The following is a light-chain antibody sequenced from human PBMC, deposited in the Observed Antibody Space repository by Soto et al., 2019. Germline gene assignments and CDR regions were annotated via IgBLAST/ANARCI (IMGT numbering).Light chain of an antibody. V-gene: IGKV1-27*01. Sequence: DVQMTQSHSSLSAAVGAKVTINRRASQGISKYLAWYQQKPGKAPNLLIFAASTLQSGVPSRFSGSGSGTDFTLSISSLQPEDVATYYCQKYNSAPLTVGGGAKVDIK. CDR3: QKYNSAPLT. CDR2: AAS. CDR1: QGISKY. J-gene: IGKJ4*01.